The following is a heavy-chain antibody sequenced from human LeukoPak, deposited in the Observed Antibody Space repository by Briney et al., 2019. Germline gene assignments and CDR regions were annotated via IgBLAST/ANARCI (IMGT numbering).Heavy chain of an antibody. D-gene: IGHD6-13*01. J-gene: IGHJ4*02. CDR2: IYYSGST. V-gene: IGHV4-39*07. CDR3: AREGQQLVHGGIDY. CDR1: GGSISSSSYY. Sequence: SETLSLTCTVSGGSISSSSYYWGWIRQPPGKGLEWIGSIYYSGSTYYNPSLKSRVTISVDTSKNQFSLKLSSVTAADTAVYYCAREGQQLVHGGIDYWGQGTLVTVSS.